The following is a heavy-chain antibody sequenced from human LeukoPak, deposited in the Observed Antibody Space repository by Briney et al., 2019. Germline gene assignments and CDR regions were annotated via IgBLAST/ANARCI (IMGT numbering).Heavy chain of an antibody. CDR2: ISHDGSNK. V-gene: IGHV3-30*04. Sequence: GGSLRLACAASGFTFSSHAMHWVRQTPGKGLEWVAVISHDGSNKYNADSVKGRFTISRDNSKSTLYLQMNSLRAEDTAVYYCTRDSRLEYCSSTSCSRAYYLDLWGQRTLVTVSS. J-gene: IGHJ4*02. CDR3: TRDSRLEYCSSTSCSRAYYLDL. D-gene: IGHD2-2*01. CDR1: GFTFSSHA.